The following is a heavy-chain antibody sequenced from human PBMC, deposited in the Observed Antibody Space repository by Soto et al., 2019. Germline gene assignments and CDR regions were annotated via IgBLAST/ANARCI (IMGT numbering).Heavy chain of an antibody. CDR1: GDSVSSDRAA. CDR3: ARGGFLSIYSAYSWFGP. Sequence: SQTLSLTCAISGDSVSSDRAAWNWIRQSPSRGLEWLGRTYYRSKWYNDYAVSVKSRITISADTSNNQFSLRLNSVTPEDTAVYYCARGGFLSIYSAYSWFGPWRQGSLVAVAS. V-gene: IGHV6-1*01. CDR2: TYYRSKWYN. J-gene: IGHJ5*02. D-gene: IGHD3-3*01.